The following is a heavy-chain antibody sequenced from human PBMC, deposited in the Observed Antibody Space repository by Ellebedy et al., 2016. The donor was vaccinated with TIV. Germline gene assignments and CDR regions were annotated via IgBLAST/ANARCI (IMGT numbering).Heavy chain of an antibody. Sequence: GESLKISCSASGFTFSSFAMSWVRQAPGKGLEWVASIKEDGSHKEYVDSVEGRFAISRDNAKNFLYLQVTSLRAEDTAVYYCAKWRWWQSEFDFWGQGTLVTVSS. V-gene: IGHV3-7*03. CDR3: AKWRWWQSEFDF. CDR2: IKEDGSHK. J-gene: IGHJ4*02. CDR1: GFTFSSFA. D-gene: IGHD5-12*01.